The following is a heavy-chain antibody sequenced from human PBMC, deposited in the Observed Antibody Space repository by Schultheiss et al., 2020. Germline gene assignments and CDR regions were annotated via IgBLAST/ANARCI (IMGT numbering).Heavy chain of an antibody. D-gene: IGHD4-17*01. J-gene: IGHJ4*02. Sequence: GGSLRLSCAASGFTFSSYAMSWVRQAPGKGLEWVSYISSSGSTIYYADSVKGRFTISRDNAKNSLYLQMNSLRAEDTAVYYCARHGDYTTAGAKVKYYFDYWGQGTLVTVSS. CDR1: GFTFSSYA. V-gene: IGHV3-48*04. CDR2: ISSSGSTI. CDR3: ARHGDYTTAGAKVKYYFDY.